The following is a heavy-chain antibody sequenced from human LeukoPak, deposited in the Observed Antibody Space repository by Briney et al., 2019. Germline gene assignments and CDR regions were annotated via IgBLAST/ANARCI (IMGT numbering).Heavy chain of an antibody. CDR3: ARRDYGDYVSWFDP. Sequence: SETLSLTCTVSGYSISSGYYWSWIRQPPGKGLEWIGEINHSGSTNYNPSLKSRVTISVDTSKNQFSLKLSSVTAADTAVYYCARRDYGDYVSWFDPWGQGTLVTVSS. J-gene: IGHJ5*02. CDR1: GYSISSGYY. D-gene: IGHD4-17*01. CDR2: INHSGST. V-gene: IGHV4-38-2*02.